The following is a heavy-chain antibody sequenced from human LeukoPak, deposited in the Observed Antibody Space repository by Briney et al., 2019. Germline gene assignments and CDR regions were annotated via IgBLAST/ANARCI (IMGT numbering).Heavy chain of an antibody. D-gene: IGHD3-22*01. V-gene: IGHV1-24*01. Sequence: ASVKVSCKVSGYTLTELSMHWVRQAPGKGLEWMGGFDPEDGETIYAQKFQGRVTMTEDTSTDTAYMELSSLRSEDTAVYYCATKGRGGITMILYGIDVWGQGTTVTVSS. CDR2: FDPEDGET. CDR3: ATKGRGGITMILYGIDV. CDR1: GYTLTELS. J-gene: IGHJ6*02.